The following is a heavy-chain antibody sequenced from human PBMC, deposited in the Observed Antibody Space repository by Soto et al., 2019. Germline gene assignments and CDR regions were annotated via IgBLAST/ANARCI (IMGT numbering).Heavy chain of an antibody. CDR1: GFTFGNYG. V-gene: IGHV3-23*01. J-gene: IGHJ4*02. D-gene: IGHD3-3*01. CDR3: AKVAKSGVVIEHFDS. CDR2: ISSSRRRT. Sequence: GGSLRLSCETSGFTFGNYGMGWVRQAPGKGLYWVSGISSSRRRTYYADSVRGRFTISRDNSKNTLYLQMDTLRADDTAVYYCAKVAKSGVVIEHFDSWGQGSLVTVSS.